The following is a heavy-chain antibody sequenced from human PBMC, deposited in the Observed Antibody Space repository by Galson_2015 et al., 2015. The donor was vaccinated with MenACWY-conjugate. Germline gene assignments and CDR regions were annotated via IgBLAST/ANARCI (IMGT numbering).Heavy chain of an antibody. D-gene: IGHD2-2*01. J-gene: IGHJ6*02. V-gene: IGHV3-23*01. Sequence: SLRLSCAASGFTFSFYSMDWVRQAPGVGLEWVSTVNGSGTVTKYADSVRGRFTISRDNSRSTLYLQMTSLRAEDTAVYYCAKSRQFQLLRQDGMDVWGQGTTVTVSS. CDR3: AKSRQFQLLRQDGMDV. CDR1: GFTFSFYS. CDR2: VNGSGTVT.